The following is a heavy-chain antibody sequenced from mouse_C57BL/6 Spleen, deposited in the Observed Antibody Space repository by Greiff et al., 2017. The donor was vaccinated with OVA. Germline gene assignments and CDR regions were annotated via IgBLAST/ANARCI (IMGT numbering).Heavy chain of an antibody. D-gene: IGHD2-2*01. CDR2: IYPGDGDT. CDR3: ARIYYGYDTFDY. J-gene: IGHJ2*01. CDR1: GYAFSSYW. Sequence: VKLQESGAELVKPGASVKISCKASGYAFSSYWMNWVKQRPGKGLEWIGQIYPGDGDTNYNGKFKGKATLTADKSSSTAYMQLSSLTSEDSAVYFCARIYYGYDTFDYWGQGTTLTVSS. V-gene: IGHV1-80*01.